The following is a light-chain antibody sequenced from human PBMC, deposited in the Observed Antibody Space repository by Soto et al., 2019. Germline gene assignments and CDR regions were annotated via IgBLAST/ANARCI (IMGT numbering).Light chain of an antibody. Sequence: DIQMTQSPSTLSASVGDRVTITCRASQSISSWLAWYQQKPGKAPKLLIYDASSLESGVPSRFSGSGSGTEFTLTISSLQPDDFATYYCKEYNSYPLTFGGGTKLDIK. CDR3: KEYNSYPLT. V-gene: IGKV1-5*01. CDR2: DAS. J-gene: IGKJ4*01. CDR1: QSISSW.